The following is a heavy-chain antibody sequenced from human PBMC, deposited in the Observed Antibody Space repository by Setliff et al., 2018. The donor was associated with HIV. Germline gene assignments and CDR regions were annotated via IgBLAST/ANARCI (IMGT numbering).Heavy chain of an antibody. CDR1: GAPLNGFF. J-gene: IGHJ4*02. D-gene: IGHD3-10*01. Sequence: SATLSLTCAVSGAPLNGFFWSWVRQRPERGLEWIGEVNHSGTTNYNPSLKSRVTISVDTSKNQFSLRVKSVTAGDTGLYFCARRRGPMVRGVDPAPSFFFDYWGQGTPVTVSS. CDR2: VNHSGTT. CDR3: ARRRGPMVRGVDPAPSFFFDY. V-gene: IGHV4-34*01.